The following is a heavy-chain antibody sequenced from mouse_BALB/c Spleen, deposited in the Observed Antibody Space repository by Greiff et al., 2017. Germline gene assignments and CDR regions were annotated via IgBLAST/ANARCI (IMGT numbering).Heavy chain of an antibody. D-gene: IGHD2-2*01. J-gene: IGHJ1*01. Sequence: VQLQQSGAELVKPGASVKLSCTASGFNIKDTYMHWVKQRPEQGLEWIGRIDPANGNTKYDPKFQGKATVTADTSSNTAYLQLSSLTSEDTAVYYCAREGYSYWYFDVWGAGTTVTVSS. CDR1: GFNIKDTY. CDR2: IDPANGNT. V-gene: IGHV14-3*02. CDR3: AREGYSYWYFDV.